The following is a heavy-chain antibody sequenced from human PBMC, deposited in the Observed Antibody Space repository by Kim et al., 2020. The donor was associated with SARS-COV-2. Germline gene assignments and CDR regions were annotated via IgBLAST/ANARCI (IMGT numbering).Heavy chain of an antibody. CDR3: AKGRSSGWYTEFDY. CDR2: ISYDGSNK. D-gene: IGHD6-19*01. V-gene: IGHV3-30*18. CDR1: GFTFSSYG. Sequence: GGSLRLSCAASGFTFSSYGMHWVRQAPGKGLEWVAVISYDGSNKYYADSVKGRFTISRDNSKNTLYLQMNSLRAEDTAVYYCAKGRSSGWYTEFDYWGQGTLVTVSS. J-gene: IGHJ4*02.